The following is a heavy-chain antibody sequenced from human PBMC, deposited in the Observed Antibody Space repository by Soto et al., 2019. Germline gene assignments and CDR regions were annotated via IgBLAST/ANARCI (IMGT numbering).Heavy chain of an antibody. D-gene: IGHD3-22*01. V-gene: IGHV4-59*01. CDR2: IYYSGST. CDR3: ARGLARTFDY. J-gene: IGHJ4*02. CDR1: GGYISSYY. Sequence: SETLSLTCPVSGGYISSYYWGLIRQPPGKGLERIGYIYYSGSTNYNPSLKSRVTISVDTSKNQFSLKLSSVTAADTAVYYCARGLARTFDYWGQGNLVTVSS.